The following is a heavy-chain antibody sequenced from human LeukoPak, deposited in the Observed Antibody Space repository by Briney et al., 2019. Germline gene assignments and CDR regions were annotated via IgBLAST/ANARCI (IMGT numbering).Heavy chain of an antibody. V-gene: IGHV1-2*02. CDR2: INPNSGDT. CDR3: ARAPGYYDSSGHYTLYYFDY. D-gene: IGHD3-22*01. Sequence: ASVKVSCKASGYTFTGYYIHWVRQAPGQGLEWMGWINPNSGDTKYAQKFQGRVSMTRDTSINTAYMELSRLRSVDTAFFYCARAPGYYDSSGHYTLYYFDYWGQGTLVTASS. CDR1: GYTFTGYY. J-gene: IGHJ4*02.